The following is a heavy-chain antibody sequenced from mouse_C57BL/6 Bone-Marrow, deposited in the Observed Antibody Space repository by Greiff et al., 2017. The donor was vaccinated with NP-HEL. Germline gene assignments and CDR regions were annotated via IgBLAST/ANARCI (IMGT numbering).Heavy chain of an antibody. CDR3: ARDDGYSSYWYFDV. J-gene: IGHJ1*03. V-gene: IGHV1-18*01. CDR2: INPNNGGT. Sequence: VQLQQSGPELVKPGASVKIPCKASGYTFTDYNMDWVKQSHGKSLEWIGDINPNNGGTIYNQKFKGKATLTVDKSSSTAYMELRSLTSEDTAVYYCARDDGYSSYWYFDVWGTGTTVTVSS. D-gene: IGHD2-3*01. CDR1: GYTFTDYN.